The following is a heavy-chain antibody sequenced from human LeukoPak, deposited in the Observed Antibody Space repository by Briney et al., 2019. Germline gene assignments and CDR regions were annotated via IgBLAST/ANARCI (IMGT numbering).Heavy chain of an antibody. D-gene: IGHD6-13*01. CDR3: ARHVQDAGHYYYYYGMDV. J-gene: IGHJ6*02. CDR1: GGSISSGGYY. CDR2: IYYSGST. Sequence: PSETLSLTCTVSGGSISSGGYYWSWIRQPPGKGLEWIGSIYYSGSTYYNPSLKSRVTISVDTSKNQFSLKLSSVTAADTAVYYCARHVQDAGHYYYYYGMDVWGQGTTVTVSS. V-gene: IGHV4-39*01.